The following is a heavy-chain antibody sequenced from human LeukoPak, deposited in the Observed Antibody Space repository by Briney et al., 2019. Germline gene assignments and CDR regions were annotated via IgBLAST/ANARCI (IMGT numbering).Heavy chain of an antibody. V-gene: IGHV1-18*01. D-gene: IGHD5-24*01. CDR3: GRVEMATTKDY. J-gene: IGHJ4*02. CDR1: GYTFTLYG. Sequence: GDSVKVSCKASGYTFTLYGITWVRQAPGQGLEWMGWISPYNGDTNYGQNLQGRVTMTTDTSTSTAYMELRSLRSDDTAVYYCGRVEMATTKDYWGQGTLVTVSS. CDR2: ISPYNGDT.